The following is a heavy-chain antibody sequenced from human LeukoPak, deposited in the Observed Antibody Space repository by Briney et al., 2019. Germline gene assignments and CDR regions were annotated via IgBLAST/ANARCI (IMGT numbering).Heavy chain of an antibody. J-gene: IGHJ3*02. CDR1: GFTFRVYA. V-gene: IGHV3-23*01. D-gene: IGHD3-22*01. Sequence: PGGSLRLSRAASGFTFRVYAMTWVRQAPGKGLEWVSGISGSGSSTYSADSVKGRFTISRDNSNNTLYLQMNSLRAEDTALYYCAKAKITLIVVANPNSGALDIWGQGAMVTVSS. CDR3: AKAKITLIVVANPNSGALDI. CDR2: ISGSGSST.